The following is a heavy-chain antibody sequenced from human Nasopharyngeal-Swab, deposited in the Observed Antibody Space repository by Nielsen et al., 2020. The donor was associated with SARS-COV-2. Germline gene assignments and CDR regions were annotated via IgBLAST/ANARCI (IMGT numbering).Heavy chain of an antibody. CDR3: AKSYPPPLRWRDYVGYFDL. J-gene: IGHJ2*01. Sequence: SLKISCAASGFTFDDYSMHWVRQAPGKGLEWVSGISWNGGSIGYADSVKGRFTISRDNAKNSLYLQMNSLRAEDTALYYCAKSYPPPLRWRDYVGYFDLWGRGTLVTLSS. CDR1: GFTFDDYS. V-gene: IGHV3-9*01. D-gene: IGHD4-23*01. CDR2: ISWNGGSI.